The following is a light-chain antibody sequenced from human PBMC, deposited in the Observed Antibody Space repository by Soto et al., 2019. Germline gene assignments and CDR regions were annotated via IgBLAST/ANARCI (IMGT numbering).Light chain of an antibody. CDR2: EVT. CDR1: SSDVGGYNY. Sequence: QSALTQPASVSGSPGQSITISCTGTSSDVGGYNYVSWYQQHPGKVPKVMIYEVTKRPSGVSNRFSGSKSGNTASLTISGLQAEDEADYYCSSYTSTVYVFGTGTKVTVL. J-gene: IGLJ1*01. V-gene: IGLV2-14*01. CDR3: SSYTSTVYV.